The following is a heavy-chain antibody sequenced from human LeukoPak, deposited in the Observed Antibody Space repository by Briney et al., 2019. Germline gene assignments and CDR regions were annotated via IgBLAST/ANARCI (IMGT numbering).Heavy chain of an antibody. CDR1: GFIFSSYS. V-gene: IGHV3-21*04. CDR2: ISSSSSYI. J-gene: IGHJ4*02. D-gene: IGHD6-13*01. Sequence: KAGGSLRLSCAASGFIFSSYSMNWVRQAPGKGLEWVSSISSSSSYIYYADSVKGRFTISRDNAKHSLYLQMNSLRAEDTALYYCARAGAAAYYFDYWGQGTLVTVSS. CDR3: ARAGAAAYYFDY.